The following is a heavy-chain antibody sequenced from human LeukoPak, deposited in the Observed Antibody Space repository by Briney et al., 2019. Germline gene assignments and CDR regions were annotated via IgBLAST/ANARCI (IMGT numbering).Heavy chain of an antibody. Sequence: SGGSLRLSCAASGFTFISYSMNWVRQAPGKGLEWVSSISNSSPNIYYPDSVKGRFTISRDSAKDSLFLQMNSLRAEDTAVYYCARALHDSSGYYFDYRGQGTLVTVSS. V-gene: IGHV3-21*01. CDR2: ISNSSPNI. CDR1: GFTFISYS. D-gene: IGHD3-22*01. CDR3: ARALHDSSGYYFDY. J-gene: IGHJ4*02.